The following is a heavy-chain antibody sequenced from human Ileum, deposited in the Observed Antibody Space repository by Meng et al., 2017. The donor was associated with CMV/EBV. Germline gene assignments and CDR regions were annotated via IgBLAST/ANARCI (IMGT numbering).Heavy chain of an antibody. CDR1: DWPFSSSY. J-gene: IGHJ4*02. CDR3: ARGGIFRGLDY. Sequence: VPVHPWGALLFKPSETRSLTCDVFDWPFSSSYWSWIRQPPGKGLEWIGYIYYNGNAYYNPSLKSQVTISVDTSKNQFSLRLKSVTAADSAVYFCARGGIFRGLDYWGQGTLVTVSS. CDR2: IYYNGNA. V-gene: IGHV4-34*01. D-gene: IGHD3-10*01.